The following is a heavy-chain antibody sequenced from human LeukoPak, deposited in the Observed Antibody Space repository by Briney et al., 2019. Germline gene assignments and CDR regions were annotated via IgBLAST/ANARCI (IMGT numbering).Heavy chain of an antibody. CDR1: GFTFSNYW. CDR3: ARDLTGERDD. D-gene: IGHD7-27*01. Sequence: QPGGSLRFSCPASGFTFSNYWRPWVGQPPGRGRVWVSPLNRSGSTTTPADSVKGRFTISRDNAKNTLYLQMNNLRAEDTAVYYCARDLTGERDDWGQGTLVTVSS. J-gene: IGHJ4*02. V-gene: IGHV3-74*01. CDR2: LNRSGSTT.